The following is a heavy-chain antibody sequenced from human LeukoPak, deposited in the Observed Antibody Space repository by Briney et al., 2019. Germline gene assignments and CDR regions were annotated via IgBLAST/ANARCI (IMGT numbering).Heavy chain of an antibody. CDR1: GYTFTSYA. CDR2: INTNTGNP. D-gene: IGHD3-22*01. J-gene: IGHJ4*02. V-gene: IGHV7-4-1*02. Sequence: ASVKVSCKASGYTFTSYAMNWVRQAPGQGLEWMGWINTNTGNPTYAQGFTGRFVFSLDTSVSTAYLQISSLKAEDTAVYYCARWGYYYDSSGYPFDYWGQGTLVTVSS. CDR3: ARWGYYYDSSGYPFDY.